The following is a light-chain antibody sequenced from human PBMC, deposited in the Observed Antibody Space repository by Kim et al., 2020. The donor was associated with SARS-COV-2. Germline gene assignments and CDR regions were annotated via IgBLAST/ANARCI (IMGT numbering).Light chain of an antibody. J-gene: IGKJ4*01. CDR3: QQYHTFTLT. CDR2: DAS. Sequence: ASVGDRVTITCRASQSISSWLAWYQQKPGKAPNLLIYDASNLESGVPSRFSGSGSGTEFTLTISSLQPDDFATYYCQQYHTFTLTFGGGTKVEIK. V-gene: IGKV1-5*01. CDR1: QSISSW.